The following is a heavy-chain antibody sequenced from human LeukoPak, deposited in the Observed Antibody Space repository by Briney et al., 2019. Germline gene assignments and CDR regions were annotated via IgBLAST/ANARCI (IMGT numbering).Heavy chain of an antibody. J-gene: IGHJ6*03. V-gene: IGHV1-24*01. CDR1: GYTLTELS. Sequence: GASVKVSCKVSGYTLTELSMHWVRQAPGKGLEWMGGFDPEDGETIYAQKFQGKVTMTEDTSTDTAYMELSSLRSEDTAVYYCARGAGYCSSTSCYHYYYYYMDVWGKGTTVTVFS. CDR3: ARGAGYCSSTSCYHYYYYYMDV. CDR2: FDPEDGET. D-gene: IGHD2-2*01.